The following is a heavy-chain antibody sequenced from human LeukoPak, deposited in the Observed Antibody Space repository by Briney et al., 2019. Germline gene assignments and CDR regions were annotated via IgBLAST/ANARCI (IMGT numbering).Heavy chain of an antibody. Sequence: PPETLSLTCAVSGDSFSSHYSTWIRQSPGRGLEWVGYISHIWRTNYNPSLKSRVTISIDTSKNQYSQKLRSVTAADTAVYCCARYLVTVTKGFDIWGQGTMVSVSS. CDR1: GDSFSSHY. J-gene: IGHJ3*02. CDR2: ISHIWRT. D-gene: IGHD4-17*01. V-gene: IGHV4-59*11. CDR3: ARYLVTVTKGFDI.